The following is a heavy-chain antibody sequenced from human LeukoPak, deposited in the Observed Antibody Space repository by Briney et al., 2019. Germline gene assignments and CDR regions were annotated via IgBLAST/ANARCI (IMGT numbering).Heavy chain of an antibody. Sequence: GGSLRLSCAASGFTFSSYAMHWVRQAPGKGLEWVAVISYDGSNKYYADSVKGRFTISRDNSKNTLYLQMNSLRAEDTAVYYCAREVVVVAAFKASDYWGQGTLVTVSS. J-gene: IGHJ4*02. CDR3: AREVVVVAAFKASDY. CDR1: GFTFSSYA. V-gene: IGHV3-30-3*01. D-gene: IGHD2-15*01. CDR2: ISYDGSNK.